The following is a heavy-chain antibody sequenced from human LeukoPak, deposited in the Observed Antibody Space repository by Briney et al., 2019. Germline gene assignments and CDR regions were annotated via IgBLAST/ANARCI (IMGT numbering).Heavy chain of an antibody. V-gene: IGHV4-34*01. CDR1: GGSFRGYY. CDR2: INHSGST. Sequence: SETLSLTCAVYGGSFRGYYWSWIRQPPGKGLEWIGEINHSGSTNYNPSLKSRVTISVDTSKNQFSLKLSSVTAADTAVYYCARGLYSGYPYWGQGTLVTVSS. D-gene: IGHD5-12*01. J-gene: IGHJ4*02. CDR3: ARGLYSGYPY.